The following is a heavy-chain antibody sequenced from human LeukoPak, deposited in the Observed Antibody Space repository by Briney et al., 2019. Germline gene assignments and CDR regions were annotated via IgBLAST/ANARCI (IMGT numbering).Heavy chain of an antibody. CDR1: GGSISSYY. D-gene: IGHD4-23*01. J-gene: IGHJ3*02. V-gene: IGHV4-59*01. CDR3: ATLTGGDDAFDI. CDR2: IFYTGST. Sequence: SETLSLTCTVSGGSISSYYWSWIRQPPGRGLEWIGYIFYTGSTNYNPSLKSRVTISVLTSKNRFSLKLSSVTAADTAVYYCATLTGGDDAFDIWGQGTMVTVSS.